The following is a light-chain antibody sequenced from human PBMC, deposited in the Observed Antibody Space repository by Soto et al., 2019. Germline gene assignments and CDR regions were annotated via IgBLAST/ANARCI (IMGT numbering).Light chain of an antibody. CDR1: QSVSSSY. CDR3: QQYGRSPWT. J-gene: IGKJ1*01. Sequence: EIVLTQSPGTQSLSPGERATLSCRASQSVSSSYLAWYQQKPGQAPRLVIYGASSWATGIPDRFSGSGSGTDFTLTISRLEPEHFAVYYCQQYGRSPWTFGQGTKVEIK. CDR2: GAS. V-gene: IGKV3-20*01.